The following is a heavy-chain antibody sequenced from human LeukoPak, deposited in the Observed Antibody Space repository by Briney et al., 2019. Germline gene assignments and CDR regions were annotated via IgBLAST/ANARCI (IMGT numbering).Heavy chain of an antibody. V-gene: IGHV3-23*01. J-gene: IGHJ6*02. Sequence: GGSLRLSCAASGFTFSTYAMSWVRQAPGKGLEWVSTISDSGGTTYYAESVEGRFTISRDNSKNTLYLHMNSLRAEDTALHYCVKYTIYYFGMDVWGQGTTVTVSS. CDR1: GFTFSTYA. CDR3: VKYTIYYFGMDV. CDR2: ISDSGGTT. D-gene: IGHD3-10*01.